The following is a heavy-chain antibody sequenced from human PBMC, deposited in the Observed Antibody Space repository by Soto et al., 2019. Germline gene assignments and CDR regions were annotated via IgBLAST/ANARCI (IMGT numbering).Heavy chain of an antibody. V-gene: IGHV4-31*03. Sequence: PSETLSLTCSVSGGSITTNGHYWTWIRQHPGQGLEWIAYIYYTGNSYLNPSLKSRLSISVDTSKNQFSLELRSVTAADTDVYYCAREQWGFDSWGQGTLVTV. J-gene: IGHJ4*02. CDR3: AREQWGFDS. D-gene: IGHD6-19*01. CDR1: GGSITTNGHY. CDR2: IYYTGNS.